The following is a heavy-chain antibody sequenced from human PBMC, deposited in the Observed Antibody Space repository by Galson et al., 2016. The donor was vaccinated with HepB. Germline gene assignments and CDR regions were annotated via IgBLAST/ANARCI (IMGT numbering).Heavy chain of an antibody. J-gene: IGHJ4*02. D-gene: IGHD6-13*01. CDR1: GFTVNSNY. Sequence: SLRLSCAASGFTVNSNYMNWVRQAPGKGLEWVSVIYTGGSTYYAEAVKGRFTISRDNSKNTLYLQMNSLRAEDTAVYYCASTSSSWHNYFDYWGQGTLVTVSS. CDR2: IYTGGST. CDR3: ASTSSSWHNYFDY. V-gene: IGHV3-53*01.